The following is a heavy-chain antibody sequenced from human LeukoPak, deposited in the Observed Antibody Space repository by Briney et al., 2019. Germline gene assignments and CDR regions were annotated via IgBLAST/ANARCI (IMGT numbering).Heavy chain of an antibody. CDR1: GYTLSELS. D-gene: IGHD3-22*01. V-gene: IGHV1-24*01. Sequence: VSVKVSCKVSGYTLSELSMHWVRQAHGKGLEWMGSFDPENGETLYAPDFQGRVSLTEDTSAATAYMELISLRSEDTAVYYCTRSAVVLPYYFDYWGQGTLVTVSS. CDR3: TRSAVVLPYYFDY. CDR2: FDPENGET. J-gene: IGHJ4*02.